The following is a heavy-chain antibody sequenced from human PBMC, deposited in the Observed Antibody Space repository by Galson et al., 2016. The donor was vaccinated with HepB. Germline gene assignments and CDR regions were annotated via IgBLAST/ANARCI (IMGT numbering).Heavy chain of an antibody. V-gene: IGHV3-21*01. CDR3: TRAYVGKARRGTYWYFDL. J-gene: IGHJ2*01. Sequence: SLRLSCAASGFTFNSYNMNWVRQAPGKGLEWVSSITSSSNYIYCADSVRGRFTISRDNAKNSLHLQMNSLRAEDTAVYYCTRAYVGKARRGTYWYFDLWGRGTLVTVSS. CDR2: ITSSSNYI. D-gene: IGHD4-23*01. CDR1: GFTFNSYN.